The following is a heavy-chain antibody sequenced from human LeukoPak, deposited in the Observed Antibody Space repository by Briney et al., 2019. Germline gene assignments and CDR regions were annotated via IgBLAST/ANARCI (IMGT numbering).Heavy chain of an antibody. Sequence: SVKVSCKASGGTFSSYAISWVRQAPGQWLEWMGRIIPILGIANYAQKFQGRVTITADKSTSTAYMELSSLRSEDTAVYYCARGYPRAMVRDLPFDYWGQGTLVTVSS. D-gene: IGHD3-10*01. CDR2: IIPILGIA. J-gene: IGHJ4*02. CDR1: GGTFSSYA. CDR3: ARGYPRAMVRDLPFDY. V-gene: IGHV1-69*04.